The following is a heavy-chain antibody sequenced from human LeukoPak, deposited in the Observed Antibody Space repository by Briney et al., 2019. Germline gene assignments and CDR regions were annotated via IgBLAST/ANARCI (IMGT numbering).Heavy chain of an antibody. Sequence: PSETLSLTCTVSGGSISSSSYYWGWIRQPPGKGLEWIGSIYYSGSTYYNPSLKSRVTISVDTSKNQFSLKLSSVTAADTAVYYCARDGSSGPEYFQHWGQGTLVTVSS. CDR3: ARDGSSGPEYFQH. CDR2: IYYSGST. J-gene: IGHJ1*01. V-gene: IGHV4-39*07. D-gene: IGHD3-22*01. CDR1: GGSISSSSYY.